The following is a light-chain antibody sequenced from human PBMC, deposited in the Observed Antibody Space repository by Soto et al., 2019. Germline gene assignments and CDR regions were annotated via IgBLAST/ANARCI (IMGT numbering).Light chain of an antibody. V-gene: IGKV1-5*03. CDR2: SVS. CDR3: HQYKSYPWT. CDR1: QTLNNY. J-gene: IGKJ1*01. Sequence: DIQMTQSPSTLSASVGDRVTITCRASQTLNNYLTWYQLKPGKVPKFLINSVSTLEGGVPSRFSGAEYVTEFSLTISSLQPNDFPTYYCHQYKSYPWTFGQGTKVEIK.